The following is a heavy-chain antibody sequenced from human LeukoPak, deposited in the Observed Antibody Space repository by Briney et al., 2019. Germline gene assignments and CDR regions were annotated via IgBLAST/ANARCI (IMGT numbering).Heavy chain of an antibody. Sequence: GGSLRLSCAASGFTFSSYAMSWVRQAPGKGLEWVSAISGSGGSTYYADSVKGRFTISRDNSKNTLYLQMNSLRAEDTAVYYCAKDTYDSSGYYYRVGAFDIWGQGTMVTVSS. J-gene: IGHJ3*02. V-gene: IGHV3-23*01. CDR2: ISGSGGST. CDR3: AKDTYDSSGYYYRVGAFDI. CDR1: GFTFSSYA. D-gene: IGHD3-22*01.